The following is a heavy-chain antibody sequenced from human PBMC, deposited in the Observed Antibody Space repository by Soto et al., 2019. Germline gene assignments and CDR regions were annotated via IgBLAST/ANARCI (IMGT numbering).Heavy chain of an antibody. Sequence: SETLSLTCTVSGDSVSSVGFHWAWLRRPPGKGLEWIGYIYNGGSPYYRPSLVIRMHMSLYATLNHYSVRLTSVIAADPSVYFRARAAGGLDTISYFDYWGHEKLVTASS. CDR1: GDSVSSVGFH. V-gene: IGHV4-30-4*01. D-gene: IGHD6-25*01. J-gene: IGHJ4*01. CDR3: ARAAGGLDTISYFDY. CDR2: IYNGGSP.